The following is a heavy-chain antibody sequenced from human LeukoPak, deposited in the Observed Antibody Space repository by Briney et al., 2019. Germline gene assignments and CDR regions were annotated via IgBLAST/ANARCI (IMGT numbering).Heavy chain of an antibody. CDR2: INPNSGGT. D-gene: IGHD1-7*01. Sequence: ASVKVSCKASGYTFTGYYMHWVRQAPGQGLEWMGWINPNSGGTNYAQKFQGRVTMTRDTSISTAYMELSRLRSDDTAVYYCARAPSITGTTFFDYWGQGTLVTVSS. CDR3: ARAPSITGTTFFDY. CDR1: GYTFTGYY. V-gene: IGHV1-2*02. J-gene: IGHJ4*02.